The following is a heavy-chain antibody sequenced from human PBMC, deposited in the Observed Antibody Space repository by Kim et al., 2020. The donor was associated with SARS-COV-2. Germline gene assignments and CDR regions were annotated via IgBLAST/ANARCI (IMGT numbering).Heavy chain of an antibody. J-gene: IGHJ3*02. CDR3: AKSYGDYYSHAFDI. Sequence: SLRLSCAASGFTFSSYAMSWVRQAPGKGLEWVSAISGSGGSTFYTDSVKGRFTISRDNSKNTLYLQMNSLRDEDTAVYYCAKSYGDYYSHAFDIWGQGTMVTVSS. V-gene: IGHV3-23*01. CDR1: GFTFSSYA. D-gene: IGHD4-17*01. CDR2: ISGSGGST.